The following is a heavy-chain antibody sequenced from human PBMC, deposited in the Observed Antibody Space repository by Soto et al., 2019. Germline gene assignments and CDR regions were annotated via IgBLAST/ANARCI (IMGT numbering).Heavy chain of an antibody. CDR2: ISYDGSNK. V-gene: IGHV3-30*18. Sequence: PGGSLRLSCAASGFTFSSYGMHWVRQAPGKGLEWVAVISYDGSNKYYADSVKGRFTISRDNSKNALYLQMNSLRAEDTAVYYCAQDTYYHDTSGYYVFAYWGQGTLVTVSS. J-gene: IGHJ4*02. CDR3: AQDTYYHDTSGYYVFAY. CDR1: GFTFSSYG. D-gene: IGHD3-22*01.